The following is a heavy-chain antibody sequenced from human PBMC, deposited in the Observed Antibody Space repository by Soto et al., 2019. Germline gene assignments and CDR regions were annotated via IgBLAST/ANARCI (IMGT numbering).Heavy chain of an antibody. D-gene: IGHD3-10*01. V-gene: IGHV3-23*01. J-gene: IGHJ6*02. Sequence: EVQLLESGGGFIQPGGSLRLSCAASGFSFSSFAMNWVRQAPGKGLEWVSVISGSADSTFYADSVKGRFTISRDNSKNTLYLQINSLRAEDTAVHYWAMTRGAAIYVISVDGMDVGGQGTTVTVSS. CDR3: AMTRGAAIYVISVDGMDV. CDR2: ISGSADST. CDR1: GFSFSSFA.